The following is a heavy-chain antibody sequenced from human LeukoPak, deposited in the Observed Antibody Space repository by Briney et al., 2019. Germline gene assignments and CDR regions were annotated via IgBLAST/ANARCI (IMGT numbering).Heavy chain of an antibody. CDR1: GFTFNSFT. D-gene: IGHD6-19*01. V-gene: IGHV3-21*01. Sequence: GGSLRLSCAASGFTFNSFTMNWVRQAPGQGLEWLSSISGSGQYIYYADSLKGRLTISRDNAKDSLYLQLNSLRAEDTSVYYCARGGYNSAFLDSWGQGTLVSVS. J-gene: IGHJ4*02. CDR2: ISGSGQYI. CDR3: ARGGYNSAFLDS.